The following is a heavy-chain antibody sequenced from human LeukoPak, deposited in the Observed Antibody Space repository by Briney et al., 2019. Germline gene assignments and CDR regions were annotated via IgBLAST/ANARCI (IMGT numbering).Heavy chain of an antibody. V-gene: IGHV3-48*01. J-gene: IGHJ4*02. D-gene: IGHD3-3*01. CDR1: GFTFSSYS. CDR3: ARGERHYDFWSAYHSFDY. CDR2: ISSSSSTI. Sequence: GGSLRLSCAASGFTFSSYSMNWVRQAPGKGLEWVSYISSSSSTIYYADSVKGRFTISRDNSRNTLYLQMGSLRAEDMAVYFCARGERHYDFWSAYHSFDYWGQGTLVTVSS.